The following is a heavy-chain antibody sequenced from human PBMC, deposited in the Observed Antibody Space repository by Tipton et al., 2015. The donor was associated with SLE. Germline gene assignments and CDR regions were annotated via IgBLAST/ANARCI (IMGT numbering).Heavy chain of an antibody. CDR1: GYTFTAYY. J-gene: IGHJ4*02. D-gene: IGHD2-15*01. CDR3: AREQFHDSSGGYFGAARGTVDY. V-gene: IGHV1-2*02. CDR2: INPNSGGT. Sequence: QLVQSGAEVKKPGASVKVSCKASGYTFTAYYVHWVRQAPGQGLEWMGWINPNSGGTNCAQKFQGRVTLTRDTSISTAYMELSSLRSDDTAVDYCAREQFHDSSGGYFGAARGTVDYWGQGTLVTVSS.